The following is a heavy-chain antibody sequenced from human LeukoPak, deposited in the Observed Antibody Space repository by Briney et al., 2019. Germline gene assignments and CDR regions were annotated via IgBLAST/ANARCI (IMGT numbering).Heavy chain of an antibody. Sequence: SETLSLTCTVSGGSIRSTTHYWSWIRQPPGKGLEWMGYIYHSGTTNYNPSLRSRVTISVDTSKNQFSLKLTSVTAADTAVYYCARDRGEFDSSGYYTYYYFDLWGRGTLVTVSS. CDR1: GGSIRSTTHY. J-gene: IGHJ2*01. V-gene: IGHV4-61*01. CDR2: IYHSGTT. CDR3: ARDRGEFDSSGYYTYYYFDL. D-gene: IGHD3-22*01.